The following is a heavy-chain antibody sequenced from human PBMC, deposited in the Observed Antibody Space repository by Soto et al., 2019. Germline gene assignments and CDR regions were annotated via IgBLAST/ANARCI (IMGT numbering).Heavy chain of an antibody. CDR1: GFTFSNAW. D-gene: IGHD6-13*01. Sequence: GGSLRLSCAASGFTFSNAWMSWVRQAPGKGLEWVGRIKSKTDGGTTDYAAPVKGRFTISRDDSKNTLYLQMNSLKTEDTAVYYCTTDLYYCSGWYGGFYYWGQRTLVPVSS. CDR3: TTDLYYCSGWYGGFYY. V-gene: IGHV3-15*01. CDR2: IKSKTDGGTT. J-gene: IGHJ4*02.